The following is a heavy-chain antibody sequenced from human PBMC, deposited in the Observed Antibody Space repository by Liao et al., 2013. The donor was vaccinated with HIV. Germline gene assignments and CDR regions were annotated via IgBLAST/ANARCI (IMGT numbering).Heavy chain of an antibody. CDR3: ARGIVWFGEPTFDS. CDR2: IYYTGNT. D-gene: IGHD3-10*01. J-gene: IGHJ4*02. V-gene: IGHV4-39*07. CDR1: SGSVSGNNDY. Sequence: QLQLQESGPGLVKPSETLSLTCSVSSGSVSGNNDYWGWIRQPPGKGLEWIGTIYYTGNTYYNPSLKSRVSMAIDKSKNQFSLKVNSVTAADTAVYFCARGIVWFGEPTFDSWGQGILVTVSS.